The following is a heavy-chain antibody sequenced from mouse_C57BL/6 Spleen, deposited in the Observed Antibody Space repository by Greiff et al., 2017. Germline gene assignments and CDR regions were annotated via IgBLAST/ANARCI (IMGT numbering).Heavy chain of an antibody. CDR1: GFTFSNSW. V-gene: IGHV6-3*01. CDR2: IRLKSDNYAT. Sequence: EVMLVESGGGLVQPGGSMKLSCVSSGFTFSNSWLNWVRQSPEKGLEWVAQIRLKSDNYATHYAESVKGRFTISRDDSKSRVYLQMNNLTAEDTGMYYCTDGYPYYYAMDYWGQGTSVTVSS. D-gene: IGHD2-3*01. J-gene: IGHJ4*01. CDR3: TDGYPYYYAMDY.